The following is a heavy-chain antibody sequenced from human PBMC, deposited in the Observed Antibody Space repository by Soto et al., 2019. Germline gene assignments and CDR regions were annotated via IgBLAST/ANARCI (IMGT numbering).Heavy chain of an antibody. CDR1: GYTFTSYA. J-gene: IGHJ6*02. D-gene: IGHD6-6*01. CDR2: INAGNGNT. Sequence: ASVKVSCKASGYTFTSYAMHWVRQAPGQRLEWMGWINAGNGNTKYSQKFQGRVTITRDTSASTAYMELSSLRSEDTAVYYCARGGPRQLVIYGVDVWGQGTTVPSP. CDR3: ARGGPRQLVIYGVDV. V-gene: IGHV1-3*01.